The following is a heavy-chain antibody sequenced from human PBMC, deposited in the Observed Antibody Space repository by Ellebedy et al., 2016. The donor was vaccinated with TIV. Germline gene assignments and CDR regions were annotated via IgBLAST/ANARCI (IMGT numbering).Heavy chain of an antibody. V-gene: IGHV1-2*02. CDR2: INPNSGGT. J-gene: IGHJ6*02. CDR3: ARGNYGDTLDAMDV. D-gene: IGHD4-17*01. Sequence: ASVKVSXXASGYTFTGYYMHWVRQAPGQGLEWMGWINPNSGGTNYAQKFQGRVTMTRDTSISTAYMELSRVRSDDTALYYCARGNYGDTLDAMDVWGQGTTVIVSS. CDR1: GYTFTGYY.